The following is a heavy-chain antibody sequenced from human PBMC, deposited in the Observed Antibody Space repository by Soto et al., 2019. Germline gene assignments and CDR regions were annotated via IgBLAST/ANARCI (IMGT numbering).Heavy chain of an antibody. Sequence: QVHLVESGGGVVQPGRSLRLSCAASGLTFSNYAMHWVRQAPGKGLEWVAFISYDGTNRCYPDSVKGRFTISIDNSKNTLYLQMNSRKTEDTAVYYCARESSSTVTTGGGGSAKDYWGQGTLVTVSS. V-gene: IGHV3-30-3*01. D-gene: IGHD4-17*01. CDR2: ISYDGTNR. J-gene: IGHJ4*02. CDR1: GLTFSNYA. CDR3: ARESSSTVTTGGGGSAKDY.